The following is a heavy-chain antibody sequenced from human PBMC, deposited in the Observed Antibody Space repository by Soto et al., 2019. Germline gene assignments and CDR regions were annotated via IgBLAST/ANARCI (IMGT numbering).Heavy chain of an antibody. Sequence: WGSLSLSCSASGFTFGTYAMHWVRQAPGKGLEYISAISSSGDRTYYADSVKGRFTTSRDNSMNMLFLQFSSLSNDDTAAYSCVKDSGYDFGSGSYAYGMDVWGQGTTVTVSS. V-gene: IGHV3-64D*06. D-gene: IGHD3-16*01. CDR2: ISSSGDRT. CDR3: VKDSGYDFGSGSYAYGMDV. CDR1: GFTFGTYA. J-gene: IGHJ6*02.